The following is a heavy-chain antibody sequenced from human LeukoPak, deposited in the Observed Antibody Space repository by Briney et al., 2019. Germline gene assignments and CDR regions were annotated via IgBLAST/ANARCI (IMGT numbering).Heavy chain of an antibody. CDR2: FDPEDGET. V-gene: IGHV1-24*01. CDR3: ATVRQWLVRGYFQH. D-gene: IGHD6-19*01. Sequence: ASVNVSCKVSGYTLTELSMHWVRQAPGKGREWLGGFDPEDGETIYAQKFQGRVTMTKDTNTDTAQMDLSSLRSADTAVYSSATVRQWLVRGYFQHWGQGTLVTVSS. J-gene: IGHJ1*01. CDR1: GYTLTELS.